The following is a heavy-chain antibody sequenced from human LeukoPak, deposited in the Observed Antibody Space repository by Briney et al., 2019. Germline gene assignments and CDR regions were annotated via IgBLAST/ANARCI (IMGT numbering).Heavy chain of an antibody. V-gene: IGHV4-4*07. CDR2: IHTSGST. CDR1: GGSISSYY. CDR3: ARDRYYYDSSARYFDY. Sequence: PSETLSLTCTVSGGSISSYYWSWIRQPAGKGLEWIGRIHTSGSTNYSPSLKSRVTMSVDTSKNQFTLKLSSVTAADTAVYYCARDRYYYDSSARYFDYWGQGTLVTVSS. J-gene: IGHJ4*02. D-gene: IGHD3-22*01.